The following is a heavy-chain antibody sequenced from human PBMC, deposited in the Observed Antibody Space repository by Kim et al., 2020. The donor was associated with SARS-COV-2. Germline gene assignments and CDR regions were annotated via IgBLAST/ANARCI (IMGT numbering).Heavy chain of an antibody. V-gene: IGHV4-30-2*04. CDR3: ARDGSLGSGTYDGFDI. J-gene: IGHJ3*02. D-gene: IGHD3-10*01. Sequence: SLKGRVTVSIDTSRNQFSLKLTSGTAADTAVYYCARDGSLGSGTYDGFDIWGQGTMVTVSS.